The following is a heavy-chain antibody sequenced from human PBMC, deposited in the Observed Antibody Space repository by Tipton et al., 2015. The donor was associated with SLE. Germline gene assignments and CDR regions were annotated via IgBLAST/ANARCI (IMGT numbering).Heavy chain of an antibody. D-gene: IGHD2/OR15-2a*01. Sequence: SLRLSCAASGLTFSTYGMTWVRQAPGKGLEWVSDISGSGGYTYYADSVKGRFTISRDNSKNTLYLQMKSLRAEDTAVYYCAKPPPEQASSILDAFDMWGQGTVVTVSS. CDR1: GLTFSTYG. CDR3: AKPPPEQASSILDAFDM. CDR2: ISGSGGYT. J-gene: IGHJ3*02. V-gene: IGHV3-23*01.